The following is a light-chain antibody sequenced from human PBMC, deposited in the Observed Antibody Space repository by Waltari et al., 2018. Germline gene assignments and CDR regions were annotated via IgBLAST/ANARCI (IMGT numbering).Light chain of an antibody. Sequence: QSVLAQPPSASGTPGQRVIISCSGSRSNIVYSFVDWYQQFPGTAPQVLSQRQSQRPSGVPDRFSGSKSGTSASLAISGLRPEDEADYYCAAWDGTLSAVAFGGGTKLTVL. CDR1: RSNIVYSF. CDR2: RQS. CDR3: AAWDGTLSAVA. V-gene: IGLV1-47*01. J-gene: IGLJ2*01.